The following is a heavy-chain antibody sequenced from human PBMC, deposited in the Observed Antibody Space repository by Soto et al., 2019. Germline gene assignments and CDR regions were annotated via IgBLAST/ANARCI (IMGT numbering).Heavy chain of an antibody. Sequence: QVQLVESGGGVVQPGRSLRLSCAASGFTFSSYGMHWVRQAPGKGLEWVAVIWYDGSNKYYADSVKGRFTISRDNSKSSLYLQMNSMRAEDTAVYYCARWNYLGAFDIWGQGTMVTVSS. V-gene: IGHV3-33*01. D-gene: IGHD1-7*01. CDR3: ARWNYLGAFDI. CDR2: IWYDGSNK. J-gene: IGHJ3*02. CDR1: GFTFSSYG.